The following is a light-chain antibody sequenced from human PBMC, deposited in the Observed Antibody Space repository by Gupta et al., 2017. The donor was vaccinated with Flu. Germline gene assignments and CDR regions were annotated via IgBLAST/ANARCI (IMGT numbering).Light chain of an antibody. CDR3: ATWDDRLSGVQ. CDR1: NSNIGSNP. CDR2: NTS. V-gene: IGLV1-44*01. J-gene: IGLJ2*01. Sequence: QPVLPQPPSASGTPGQRVTISCSGTNSNIGSNPVTWYQQLPGTAPKLIIFNTSHRPSGVPDRFSGSKSGTSVSLAISGLQSDDEADYYCATWDDRLSGVQFGGGTKLTVL.